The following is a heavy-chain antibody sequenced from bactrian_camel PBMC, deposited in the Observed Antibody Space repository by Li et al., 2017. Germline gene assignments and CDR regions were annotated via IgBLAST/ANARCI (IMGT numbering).Heavy chain of an antibody. CDR1: GFRHSTYC. CDR3: ATARWGGSLVFGY. V-gene: IGHV3S53*01. Sequence: HVQLVESGGGSVQTGGSLRLTCAASGFRHSTYCLGWYRQTPGKERTKAASIDSDGTTTYADSMKGRFTISLDNAKTTVYLQMNDLKPEDTAVYYCATARWGGSLVFGYWGQGTQVTVS. J-gene: IGHJ6*01. CDR2: IDSDGTT. D-gene: IGHD3*01.